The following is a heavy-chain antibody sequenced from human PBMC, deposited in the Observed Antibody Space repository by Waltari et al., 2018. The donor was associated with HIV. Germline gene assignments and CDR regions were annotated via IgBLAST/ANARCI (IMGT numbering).Heavy chain of an antibody. V-gene: IGHV1-2*06. J-gene: IGHJ6*02. D-gene: IGHD2-2*01. CDR3: ARWVEVPAASGSVYGMDV. CDR1: GYTFTGYY. Sequence: QVQLVQSGAEVKKPGASVKVSCKASGYTFTGYYMHWVRQAPGQGLEWMGRINPNSGGTNYAQKFQGRVTMTRDTSISTAYMELSRLRSDDTAVYYCARWVEVPAASGSVYGMDVWGQGTTVTVSS. CDR2: INPNSGGT.